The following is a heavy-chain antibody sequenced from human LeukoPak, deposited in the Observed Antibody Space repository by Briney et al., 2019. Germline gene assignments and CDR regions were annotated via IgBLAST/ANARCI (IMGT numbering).Heavy chain of an antibody. V-gene: IGHV4-39*01. CDR1: GGSISSSSYF. D-gene: IGHD3-3*01. Sequence: SETLSLTCSVSGGSISSSSYFWGWIRQPPGKGLEWIGSMDYSGSSYYNPSLKSRVTISVDTSKNQFSLKLSSVTAADTAVFYCARLDFWSGYYLDYWVQGTLVTVSS. CDR3: ARLDFWSGYYLDY. CDR2: MDYSGSS. J-gene: IGHJ4*02.